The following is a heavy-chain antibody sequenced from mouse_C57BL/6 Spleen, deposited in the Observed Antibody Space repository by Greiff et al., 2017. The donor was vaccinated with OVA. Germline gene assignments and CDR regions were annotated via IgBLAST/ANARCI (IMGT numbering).Heavy chain of an antibody. CDR1: GFTFSSYG. V-gene: IGHV5-6*01. CDR3: ARQRERNYVYYAMDY. D-gene: IGHD1-1*01. J-gene: IGHJ4*01. Sequence: EVQLVESGGDLVKPGGSLKLSCAASGFTFSSYGMSWVRQTPDKRLEWVATISSGGSYTDYPDSVKGRYTISRDNAKNTRYLQMSSLKSEETAMYDYARQRERNYVYYAMDYWGQGTSVTVSS. CDR2: ISSGGSYT.